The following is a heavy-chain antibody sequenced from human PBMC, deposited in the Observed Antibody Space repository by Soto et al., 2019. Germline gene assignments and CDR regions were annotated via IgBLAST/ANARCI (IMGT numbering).Heavy chain of an antibody. CDR3: ARVGGTGGYTYGLDY. J-gene: IGHJ4*02. CDR1: GGTFSSYA. V-gene: IGHV1-69*06. CDR2: VIPVFGTG. D-gene: IGHD5-18*01. Sequence: ASVKVSCKASGGTFSSYAISWVRQAPGQGLEWMGGVIPVFGTGIYAQKFQGRVTITADKSTNTAYMELSSLRSEDTAVYFCARVGGTGGYTYGLDYWGQGTLVTVSS.